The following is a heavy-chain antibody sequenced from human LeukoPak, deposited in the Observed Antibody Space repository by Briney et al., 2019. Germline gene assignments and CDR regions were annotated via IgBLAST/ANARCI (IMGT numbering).Heavy chain of an antibody. CDR1: GYSFSDYW. D-gene: IGHD6-19*01. J-gene: IGHJ4*02. CDR2: IYPADSDT. CDR3: ARGGSGWYVY. V-gene: IGHV5-51*01. Sequence: GESLKISCKGSGYSFSDYWIGWVRQMPGNGREWMGIIYPADSDTTYSPSLQGQVTISVDKSINTAYLQWSSLKASDTAMYYCARGGSGWYVYWGQGTLVTVTS.